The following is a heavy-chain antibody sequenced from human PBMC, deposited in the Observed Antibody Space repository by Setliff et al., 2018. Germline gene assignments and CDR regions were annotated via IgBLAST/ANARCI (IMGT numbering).Heavy chain of an antibody. CDR3: AREGFYYDSSGSINHDAFDI. CDR1: GYTFTSYG. D-gene: IGHD3-22*01. V-gene: IGHV1-18*01. J-gene: IGHJ3*02. CDR2: ISAYNGNT. Sequence: ASVKVSCKASGYTFTSYGISWVRQAPGQGLEWMGWISAYNGNTNYAQKLQGRVTMTTDTSTSTAYMELRSLRFDDTAVYYCAREGFYYDSSGSINHDAFDIWGQGTMVT.